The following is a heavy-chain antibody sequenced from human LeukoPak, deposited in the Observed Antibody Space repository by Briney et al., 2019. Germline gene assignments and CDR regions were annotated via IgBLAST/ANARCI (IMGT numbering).Heavy chain of an antibody. CDR3: ARVPAARDFGY. J-gene: IGHJ4*02. Sequence: ASVKVSCKASGYTFTNYDIHWVRQATGQGLEWMGWMNPYSGNTGYARRFQGRVTMTRDTSINTAYLELSSLKSGDTAVYYCARVPAARDFGYWGQGTPVIVSS. V-gene: IGHV1-8*01. CDR2: MNPYSGNT. D-gene: IGHD2-15*01. CDR1: GYTFTNYD.